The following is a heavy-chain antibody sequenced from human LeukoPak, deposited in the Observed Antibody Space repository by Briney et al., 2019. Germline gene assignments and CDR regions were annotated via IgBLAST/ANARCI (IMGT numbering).Heavy chain of an antibody. J-gene: IGHJ4*02. CDR1: VGSITDYY. V-gene: IGHV4-59*01. CDR2: ISYSGTS. D-gene: IGHD4-23*01. Sequence: SETLSLTCAVSVGSITDYYWSWIRQPPGKGLEWIGYISYSGTSSYNPPLKSRVTMSVDTSKNHFSLKLTSVTAADTAVYYCARLGGSADYWGQGTLVTVSS. CDR3: ARLGGSADY.